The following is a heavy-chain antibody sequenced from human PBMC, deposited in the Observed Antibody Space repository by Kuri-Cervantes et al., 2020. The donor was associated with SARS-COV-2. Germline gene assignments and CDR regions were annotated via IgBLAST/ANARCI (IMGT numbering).Heavy chain of an antibody. V-gene: IGHV1-18*01. D-gene: IGHD1-1*01. CDR2: ISAYNGNT. CDR3: ARLFHNGWFDP. CDR1: GYTFTSYG. J-gene: IGHJ5*02. Sequence: ASVKVSRKASGYTFTSYGISWVRQAPGRGLEWMGWISAYNGNTNYAQKLQGRVTMTTDTSTSTAYMELRSLRSDDTAVYYCARLFHNGWFDPWGQGTLVTVSS.